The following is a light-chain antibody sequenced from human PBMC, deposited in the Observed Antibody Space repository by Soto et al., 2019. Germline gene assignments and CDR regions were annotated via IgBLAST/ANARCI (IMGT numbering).Light chain of an antibody. CDR3: ASWDDGLSGYV. CDR1: TSNILRNY. CDR2: MND. J-gene: IGLJ1*01. V-gene: IGLV1-47*01. Sequence: QSVLTQPPSASGNPGQRLTISCSGSTSNILRNYVYWYRQLPGTAPRILISMNDQRPSGVPDRFSGSKSGTSAALATSGLRYEDEADYYCASWDDGLSGYVFGTGTKLTVL.